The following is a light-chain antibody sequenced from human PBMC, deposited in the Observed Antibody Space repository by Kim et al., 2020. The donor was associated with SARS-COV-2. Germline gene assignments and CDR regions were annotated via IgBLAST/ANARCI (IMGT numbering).Light chain of an antibody. CDR1: SSDVGGYNY. V-gene: IGLV2-14*01. CDR2: DVS. Sequence: QSVLTQPASVSGSPGQSLTISRTGASSDVGGYNYVSWYQQHPGKAPKLMLYDVSKRPSGVSNRFSGSKSGNTASLTISGLQAEDEADYYCSSYTTSSTFVFGGGTQLTVL. CDR3: SSYTTSSTFV. J-gene: IGLJ2*01.